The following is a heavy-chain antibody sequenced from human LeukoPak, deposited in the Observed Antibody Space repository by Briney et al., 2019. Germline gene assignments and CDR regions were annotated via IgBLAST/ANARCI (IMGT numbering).Heavy chain of an antibody. D-gene: IGHD3-9*01. J-gene: IGHJ5*02. Sequence: PSETLSLTCTVSGGSISSYYWSWTRQPAGKGLEWIGRIYTSGSTNYNPSLKSRVTMSVDTSKNQFSLKLSSVTAADTAVYYCAREGRSYDILTGYYACWFDPWGQGTLVTVSS. CDR1: GGSISSYY. CDR2: IYTSGST. V-gene: IGHV4-4*07. CDR3: AREGRSYDILTGYYACWFDP.